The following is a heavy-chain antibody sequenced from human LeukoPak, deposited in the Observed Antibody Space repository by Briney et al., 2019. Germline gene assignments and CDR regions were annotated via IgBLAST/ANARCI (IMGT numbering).Heavy chain of an antibody. CDR1: GGSISSSSYY. D-gene: IGHD3-10*01. CDR2: IYYSGST. J-gene: IGHJ5*02. Sequence: PSETLSLTCTVSGGSISSSSYYWGWIRQPPGKGLEWIGSIYYSGSTYYNPSLKSRVTISVDTSKNQFSLKLCSVTAADTAVYYCARPTLWFGGGFDPWGQGTLVTVSS. V-gene: IGHV4-39*01. CDR3: ARPTLWFGGGFDP.